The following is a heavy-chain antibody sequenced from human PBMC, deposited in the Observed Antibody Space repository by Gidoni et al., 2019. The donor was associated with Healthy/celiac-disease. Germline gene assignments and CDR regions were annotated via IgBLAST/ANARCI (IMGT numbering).Heavy chain of an antibody. CDR2: INPSGGST. CDR3: ARFTGAAAGPGDV. Sequence: QVQLVQSGAEVTKPGASVTVSCTASGYTFTSYYMHWVRQAPGQGLEWMGIINPSGGSTSYAQKFQGRVTMTRDTSTSTVYMELSSLRAEDTAVYYCARFTGAAAGPGDVWGQGTTVTVSS. V-gene: IGHV1-46*03. CDR1: GYTFTSYY. J-gene: IGHJ6*02. D-gene: IGHD6-13*01.